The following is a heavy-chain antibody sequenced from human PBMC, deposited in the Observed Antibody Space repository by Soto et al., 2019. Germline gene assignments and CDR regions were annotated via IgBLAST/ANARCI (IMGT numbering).Heavy chain of an antibody. CDR2: ISSSGTTM. V-gene: IGHV3-11*01. Sequence: NPGGSLRLSCAASGFRFRDHFMTWIRQAPGKGLEWVSKISSSGTTMYYADSVKGRFTVSRDNAQNLVYLQMNSLRGEDTAVYYCAGDPYYYGSAFWGQGTLVTVSS. CDR3: AGDPYYYGSAF. J-gene: IGHJ4*02. CDR1: GFRFRDHF. D-gene: IGHD3-10*01.